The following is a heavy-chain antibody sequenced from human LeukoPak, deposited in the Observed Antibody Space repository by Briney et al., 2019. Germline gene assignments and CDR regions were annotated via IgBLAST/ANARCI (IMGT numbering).Heavy chain of an antibody. V-gene: IGHV3-23*01. Sequence: GGSLRLSCAASGFTFSSHAMSWVRQAPGKGLEWVSAIGDDVVSTYYAESVKGRFTISRDNSKNTLYLQMNSLRAEDTAVYYYAKGLEYSSGWYYFDYWGQGTLVTVSS. CDR3: AKGLEYSSGWYYFDY. D-gene: IGHD6-19*01. J-gene: IGHJ4*02. CDR2: IGDDVVST. CDR1: GFTFSSHA.